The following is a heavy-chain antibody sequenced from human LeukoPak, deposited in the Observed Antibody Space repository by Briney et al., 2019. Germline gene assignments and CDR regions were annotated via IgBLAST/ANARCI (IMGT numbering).Heavy chain of an antibody. CDR3: EKERGGWWGVFDY. J-gene: IGHJ4*02. V-gene: IGHV3-9*01. D-gene: IGHD2-15*01. Sequence: PGGSLRLSCAASGFTFDDYAMHWVRQAPGKGLEWVSGISWNSGSIGYADSVKGRFTISRDNAKNSLYLQMNSLRAEDTALYYCEKERGGWWGVFDYWGQGTLVTVSS. CDR2: ISWNSGSI. CDR1: GFTFDDYA.